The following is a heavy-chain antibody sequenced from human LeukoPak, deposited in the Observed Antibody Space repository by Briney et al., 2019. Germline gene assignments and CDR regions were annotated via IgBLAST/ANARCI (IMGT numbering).Heavy chain of an antibody. J-gene: IGHJ5*02. D-gene: IGHD5-12*01. CDR1: GGSFSGYY. V-gene: IGHV4-34*01. CDR3: ARGGGWLRSGGWFDP. Sequence: SETLSLTCAVYGGSFSGYYWSWIRQPPGKGLEWIGEINHSGSTNYNPSLKSQVTISVDTSKNQFSLKLSSVTAADTAVYYCARGGGWLRSGGWFDPWGQGTLVTVSS. CDR2: INHSGST.